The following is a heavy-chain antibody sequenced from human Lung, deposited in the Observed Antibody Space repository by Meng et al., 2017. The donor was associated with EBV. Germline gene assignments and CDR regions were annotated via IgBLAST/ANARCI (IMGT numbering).Heavy chain of an antibody. CDR2: ISPNSGDT. Sequence: QVQLVQSGAEVKKPGASVKVSCKASGYTITDYYLHWARQAPGQGLEWMGRISPNSGDTNYAQNFQGRVTMTRDTSISTAYMELRSLRSDDTAVYYCARVEVGITSGDYWGQGTLVTVSS. CDR3: ARVEVGITSGDY. CDR1: GYTITDYY. V-gene: IGHV1-2*06. D-gene: IGHD1-26*01. J-gene: IGHJ4*02.